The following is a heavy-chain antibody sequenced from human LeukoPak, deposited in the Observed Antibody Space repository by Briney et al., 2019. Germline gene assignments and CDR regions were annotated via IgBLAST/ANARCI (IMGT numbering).Heavy chain of an antibody. V-gene: IGHV4-34*01. J-gene: IGHJ6*02. CDR3: ARGPIDGSYYYYGMDV. Sequence: SETLSLTCAVYGGSFSGYYWSWIRQPPGKGREWSGEINHSGSTNYNPSLKSRVTISVDTSKNQFSLKLSSVTAADTAVYYCARGPIDGSYYYYGMDVWGQGTTVTVSS. CDR1: GGSFSGYY. CDR2: INHSGST. D-gene: IGHD2-15*01.